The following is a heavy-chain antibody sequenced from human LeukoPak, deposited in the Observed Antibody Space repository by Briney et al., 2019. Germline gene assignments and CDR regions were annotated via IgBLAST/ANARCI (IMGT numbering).Heavy chain of an antibody. CDR3: ARVVYCSSTSCYYAGNYYYYMDV. V-gene: IGHV1-69*05. J-gene: IGHJ6*03. D-gene: IGHD2-2*01. CDR2: IIHIFGTA. CDR1: GGTFSSYA. Sequence: SVKVSCKASGGTFSSYAISWVRQAPGQGLEWMGGIIHIFGTANYAQKFQGRVTITTDESTSTAYMELSSLRSEDTAVYYCARVVYCSSTSCYYAGNYYYYMDVWGKGTTVTVSS.